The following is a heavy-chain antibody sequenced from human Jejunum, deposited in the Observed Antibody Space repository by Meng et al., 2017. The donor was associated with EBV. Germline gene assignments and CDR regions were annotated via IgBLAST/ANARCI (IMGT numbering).Heavy chain of an antibody. Sequence: QVQLVRSGAEVKKPGASVKVSCKTSGYTFNNYGITWVRQAPGQGLEWMGWISTYYGNTDCAQKFQDRLTMTTDTSTSTAYMELRSLRSDDTAVYYCARDLLTLGSDSSSPDFDDWGQGTLVTVSS. D-gene: IGHD6-6*01. V-gene: IGHV1-18*01. J-gene: IGHJ4*02. CDR2: ISTYYGNT. CDR1: GYTFNNYG. CDR3: ARDLLTLGSDSSSPDFDD.